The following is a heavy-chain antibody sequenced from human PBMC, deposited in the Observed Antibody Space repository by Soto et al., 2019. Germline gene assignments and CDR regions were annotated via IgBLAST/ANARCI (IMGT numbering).Heavy chain of an antibody. V-gene: IGHV4-34*01. J-gene: IGHJ5*02. D-gene: IGHD6-13*01. CDR3: ARGRRSSSSPKAGWFDP. Sequence: PSETLSLTCAVYGGSFSGYYWSWIRQPPGKGLEWIGEINHSGSTNYNPSLKSRATISVDTSKNQFSLKLSSVTAADTAVYYCARGRRSSSSPKAGWFDPWGQGTLVTVSS. CDR2: INHSGST. CDR1: GGSFSGYY.